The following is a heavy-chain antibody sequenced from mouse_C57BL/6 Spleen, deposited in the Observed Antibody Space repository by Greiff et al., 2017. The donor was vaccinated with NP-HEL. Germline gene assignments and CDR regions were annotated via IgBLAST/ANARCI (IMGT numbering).Heavy chain of an antibody. CDR2: IDPEDGET. V-gene: IGHV14-2*01. Sequence: VHVKQSGAELVKPGASVKLSCTASGFNIKDYYMHWVKQRTEQGLEWIGRIDPEDGETKYAPKFQGKATITADTSSNTAYLQISSLTSEDTAVYYCTRGGYYDWFAYWGQGTLVTVSA. CDR1: GFNIKDYY. D-gene: IGHD2-3*01. J-gene: IGHJ3*01. CDR3: TRGGYYDWFAY.